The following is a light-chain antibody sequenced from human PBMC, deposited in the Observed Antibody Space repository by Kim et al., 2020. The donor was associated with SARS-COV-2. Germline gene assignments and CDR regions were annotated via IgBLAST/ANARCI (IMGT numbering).Light chain of an antibody. Sequence: QPVLTQPPSASATPGQRVTISCSGRTSNIGRNSVNWYQHLPGTAPKLLIYSNSERSSAVPDRFSASKSCTSASLAISGLQSEDEADYYCGTWDDSLNEVLFGGGTKVTVL. V-gene: IGLV1-44*01. CDR2: SNS. J-gene: IGLJ2*01. CDR1: TSNIGRNS. CDR3: GTWDDSLNEVL.